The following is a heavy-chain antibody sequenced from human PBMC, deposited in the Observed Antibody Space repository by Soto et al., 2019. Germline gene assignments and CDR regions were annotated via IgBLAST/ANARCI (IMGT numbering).Heavy chain of an antibody. CDR1: GFTFDDYA. D-gene: IGHD5-18*01. V-gene: IGHV3-9*01. Sequence: EVQLVESGGGLVQPGRSLRLSCAASGFTFDDYAMHWVRQAPGKGLEWVSGISWNSGSIGYADSVKGRFTISRDNAKNSLYLQMNSLRAEDTALYYCAKDIAAMVTSPFDYWGQGTLVTVSS. CDR2: ISWNSGSI. J-gene: IGHJ4*02. CDR3: AKDIAAMVTSPFDY.